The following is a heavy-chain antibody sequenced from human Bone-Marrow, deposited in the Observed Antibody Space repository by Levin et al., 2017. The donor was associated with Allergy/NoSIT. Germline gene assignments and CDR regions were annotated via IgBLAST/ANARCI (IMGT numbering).Heavy chain of an antibody. CDR1: GYFFDIYS. V-gene: IGHV5-10-1*01. D-gene: IGHD3-3*02. Sequence: RGESLKISCQGSGYFFDIYSITWVRQRPGQGLEWMGDIDVSDSKVKLSPSFQGHVTMTADKSLSTVYLQWSGLKVSDSAMYYCARHFSSRHFDYWGQGTLVTVSS. CDR2: IDVSDSKV. CDR3: ARHFSSRHFDY. J-gene: IGHJ4*02.